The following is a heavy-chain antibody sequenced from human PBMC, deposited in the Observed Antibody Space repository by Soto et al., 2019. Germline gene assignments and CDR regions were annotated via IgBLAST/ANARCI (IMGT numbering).Heavy chain of an antibody. CDR2: IIGTGTP. CDR3: ARDAVYNDGLWLPDY. Sequence: GGSLRLSCAASGFTLSRNAMMWVRQAPGKGLEWVSGIIGTGTPYHADSVKGRFTVSKDNSMNTLYLQMHSLRADDTAVYYCARDAVYNDGLWLPDYWGQGTLVTVSS. V-gene: IGHV3-23*01. D-gene: IGHD5-12*01. CDR1: GFTLSRNA. J-gene: IGHJ4*02.